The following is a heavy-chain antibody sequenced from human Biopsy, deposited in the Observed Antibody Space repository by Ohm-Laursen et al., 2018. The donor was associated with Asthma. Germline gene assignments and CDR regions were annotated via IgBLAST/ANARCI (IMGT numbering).Heavy chain of an antibody. CDR3: ARITNDRIAAAGRYYYYGMDV. CDR1: GGSFSGYY. D-gene: IGHD6-13*01. Sequence: GTLSLTWAVYGGSFSGYYWSWIRQPPGKGLEWIGEINHSGSTNYNPSLKSRVTISVDTSKNQFSLKLSSVTAADTAVYYCARITNDRIAAAGRYYYYGMDVWGQGTTVTVFS. CDR2: INHSGST. V-gene: IGHV4-34*01. J-gene: IGHJ6*02.